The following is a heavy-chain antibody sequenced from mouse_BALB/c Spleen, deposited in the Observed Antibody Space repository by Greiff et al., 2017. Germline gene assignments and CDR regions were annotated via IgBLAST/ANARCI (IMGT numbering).Heavy chain of an antibody. CDR2: ISSGGST. J-gene: IGHJ2*01. V-gene: IGHV5-6-5*01. D-gene: IGHD1-2*01. Sequence: EVQVVESGGGLVKPGGSLKLSCAASGFTFSSYAMSWVRQTPEKRLEWVASISSGGSTYYPDSVKGRFTISRDNARNILYLQMSSLRSEDTAMYYCARGEVSLLLDYWGQGTTLTVSS. CDR3: ARGEVSLLLDY. CDR1: GFTFSSYA.